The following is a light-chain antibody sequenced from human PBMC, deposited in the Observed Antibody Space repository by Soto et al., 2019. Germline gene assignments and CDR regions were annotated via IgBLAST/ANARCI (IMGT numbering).Light chain of an antibody. CDR2: GAS. CDR1: QSVSNNY. CDR3: QQYGSSPWT. Sequence: EIVMTQSPGPLSRSPGERATLSCSASQSVSNNYLAWYQQKPGQAPRLLIYGASNRATGIPDRFSGSGSGTDFTLTISRLEPEDFAVYYCQQYGSSPWTFGQGTKVDI. V-gene: IGKV3-20*01. J-gene: IGKJ1*01.